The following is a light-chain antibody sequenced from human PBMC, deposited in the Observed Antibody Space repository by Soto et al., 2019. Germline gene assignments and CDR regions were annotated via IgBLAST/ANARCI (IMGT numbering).Light chain of an antibody. Sequence: QSVLTQPPSMSGAPGQRVTISCTGSSSNIAAGYDVHWHQQPPGAAPKLLIYANTNRPSGVPDRFSGSKSGTTASLAITGLQAEDEADYSCQSYDANLNGYVFGPGTKLTAL. CDR3: QSYDANLNGYV. J-gene: IGLJ1*01. CDR2: ANT. CDR1: SSNIAAGYD. V-gene: IGLV1-40*01.